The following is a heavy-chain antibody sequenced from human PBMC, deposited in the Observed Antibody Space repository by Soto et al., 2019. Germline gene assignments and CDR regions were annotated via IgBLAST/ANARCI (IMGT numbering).Heavy chain of an antibody. CDR2: IYYSGST. Sequence: QVQLQESGPGLVKPSETLSLTCTVSGGSISSYYWSWIRQPPGKGLEWIGYIYYSGSTNYNPSLTGXVXIXXDTSTNQFSLRLSSVTAADTAVYYCARRYGDCFDYWGQGTLVTVSS. V-gene: IGHV4-59*08. J-gene: IGHJ4*02. D-gene: IGHD4-17*01. CDR1: GGSISSYY. CDR3: ARRYGDCFDY.